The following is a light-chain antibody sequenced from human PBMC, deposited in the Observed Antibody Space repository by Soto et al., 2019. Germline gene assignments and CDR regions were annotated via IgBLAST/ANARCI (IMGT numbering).Light chain of an antibody. V-gene: IGLV1-44*01. Sequence: QSVLTQPPSVSGAPGQRVSISCTGSSSNIGSNTVNWYQQLPGTAPKLPIYSNNQRPSGVPERFSGSKSGTSASLAISGLQSEDEADYYCAAWDDSLNGYVFGTGTKVTVL. J-gene: IGLJ1*01. CDR1: SSNIGSNT. CDR2: SNN. CDR3: AAWDDSLNGYV.